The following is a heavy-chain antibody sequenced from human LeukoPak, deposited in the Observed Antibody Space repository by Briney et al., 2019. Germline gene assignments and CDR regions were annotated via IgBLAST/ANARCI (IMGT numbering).Heavy chain of an antibody. Sequence: EASVKVSCKASGYTFTGYYMHWVRQAPGQGLEWMGWINPNSGGTNYAQKFQGRVTMTRDTSISTAYMKLSRLRSDDTAVYYCASPSLVRGYYYYGMDVWGQGTTVTVSS. D-gene: IGHD3-10*01. CDR3: ASPSLVRGYYYYGMDV. CDR1: GYTFTGYY. V-gene: IGHV1-2*02. CDR2: INPNSGGT. J-gene: IGHJ6*02.